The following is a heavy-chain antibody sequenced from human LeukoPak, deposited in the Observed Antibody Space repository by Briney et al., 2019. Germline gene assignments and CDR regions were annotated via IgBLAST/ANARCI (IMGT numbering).Heavy chain of an antibody. D-gene: IGHD3-22*01. Sequence: PSETLSLTRTVSGGSISSSTSYWGWIRQPPGKGLEWIGSIYYSGSTYNNPSLKSRVTISVDTSKNQFSLKLSSVTAADTAVYYCARSLVNYYDSSGYDDFDYWGQGTLVTVSS. V-gene: IGHV4-39*01. CDR3: ARSLVNYYDSSGYDDFDY. CDR2: IYYSGST. CDR1: GGSISSSTSY. J-gene: IGHJ4*02.